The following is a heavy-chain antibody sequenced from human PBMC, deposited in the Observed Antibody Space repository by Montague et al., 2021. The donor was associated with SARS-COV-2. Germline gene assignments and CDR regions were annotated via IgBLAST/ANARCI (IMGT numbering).Heavy chain of an antibody. J-gene: IGHJ4*02. D-gene: IGHD5-12*01. V-gene: IGHV3-21*01. Sequence: SLSLSCAASGFSFSSYHMNWVRQAPGKGLEWVSSISPSGDYIYSADSLKGRFIISRDNAKNSLYLRMSSLRAEDTAIYYCARASWIVATVPDYWGQGTLVTVSS. CDR3: ARASWIVATVPDY. CDR2: ISPSGDYI. CDR1: GFSFSSYH.